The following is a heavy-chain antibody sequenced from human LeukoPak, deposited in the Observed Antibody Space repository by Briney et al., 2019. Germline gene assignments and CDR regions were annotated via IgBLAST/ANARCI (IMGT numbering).Heavy chain of an antibody. Sequence: GGSLRLSCAASGFTFSSYSMTWVRQAPGKGLEWVSSISTSSSYMYYADSVKGRFTISRDNSKNTLYLQMNSLRAEDTAVYYCATPRRATTVVTPIQHWGQGTLVTVSS. CDR3: ATPRRATTVVTPIQH. CDR1: GFTFSSYS. CDR2: ISTSSSYM. J-gene: IGHJ1*01. V-gene: IGHV3-21*01. D-gene: IGHD4-23*01.